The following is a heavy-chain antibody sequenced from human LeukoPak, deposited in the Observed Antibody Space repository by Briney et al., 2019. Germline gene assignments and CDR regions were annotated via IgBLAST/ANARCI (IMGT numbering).Heavy chain of an antibody. D-gene: IGHD1-26*01. CDR1: GFTFSNSW. CDR3: ARALGSPVGATFFDN. CDR2: IKQEGSEK. Sequence: GGSLRLSCAASGFTFSNSWMSWVRHAPGEGLEWVANIKQEGSEKYYVDSVKGRFTISRDNAQSSLYLQMNSLRAEDTAVYYCARALGSPVGATFFDNWGQGTLVTVSS. V-gene: IGHV3-7*01. J-gene: IGHJ4*02.